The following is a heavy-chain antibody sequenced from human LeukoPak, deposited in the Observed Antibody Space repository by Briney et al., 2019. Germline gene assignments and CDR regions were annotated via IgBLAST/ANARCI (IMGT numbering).Heavy chain of an antibody. CDR2: IYPGDSDT. CDR3: ARKANGMAAPFDS. Sequence: GESLKISCEASGYNFSNYWINWVRQKPGKGLEWTGIIYPGDSDTRYGPSFQGHVTISADRSANTAYLQWSRLEASDTAKYFCARKANGMAAPFDSWAQGTLVTVSS. J-gene: IGHJ4*02. V-gene: IGHV5-51*01. D-gene: IGHD6-13*01. CDR1: GYNFSNYW.